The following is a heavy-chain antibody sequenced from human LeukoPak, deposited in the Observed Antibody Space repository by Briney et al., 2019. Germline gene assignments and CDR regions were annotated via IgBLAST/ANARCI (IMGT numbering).Heavy chain of an antibody. D-gene: IGHD3-3*01. J-gene: IGHJ4*02. CDR3: ATYDFWSGYHQFDY. CDR2: MNPNSGNT. Sequence: ASVKVSCKASGGTFSSYAISWVRQATGQGLEWMGWMNPNSGNTGYAQKFQGRVTMTRNTSIRTAYMELSSLRSEDTAVYYCATYDFWSGYHQFDYWGQGTLVTVSS. CDR1: GGTFSSYA. V-gene: IGHV1-8*02.